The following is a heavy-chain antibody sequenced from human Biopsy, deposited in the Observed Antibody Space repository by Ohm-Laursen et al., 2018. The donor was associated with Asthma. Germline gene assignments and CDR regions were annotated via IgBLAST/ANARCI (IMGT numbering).Heavy chain of an antibody. CDR1: GYSLTDLS. Sequence: ASVKVSCKISGYSLTDLSMHWVRQAPGQGLEWMGGHDHEEGGTVNARRFQGRVTMTEDTSTDAAYMGLSSLSSDDTAVYYCASDFPKDYVRYNFQFWGQGTLVTVSS. D-gene: IGHD4-17*01. CDR2: HDHEEGGT. V-gene: IGHV1-24*01. CDR3: ASDFPKDYVRYNFQF. J-gene: IGHJ4*02.